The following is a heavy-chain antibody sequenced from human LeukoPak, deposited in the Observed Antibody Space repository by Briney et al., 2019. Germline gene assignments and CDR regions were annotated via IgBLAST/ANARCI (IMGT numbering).Heavy chain of an antibody. CDR1: GDSISSYY. Sequence: PSETLSLTCTVSGDSISSYYWSWIRQPPGKGLEWIGYIYHTGDTNSNPSLKSRVTISIDTSKNQFSLKLSPVTAADTAVYYCAKHSFARPFDYWGQGSLVTVSS. CDR2: IYHTGDT. V-gene: IGHV4-59*08. D-gene: IGHD6-6*01. CDR3: AKHSFARPFDY. J-gene: IGHJ4*02.